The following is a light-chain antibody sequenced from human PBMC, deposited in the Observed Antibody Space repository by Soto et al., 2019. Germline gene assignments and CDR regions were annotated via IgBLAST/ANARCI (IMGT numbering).Light chain of an antibody. V-gene: IGKV3-15*01. CDR3: QQYNNWPYT. CDR2: DAS. J-gene: IGKJ2*01. Sequence: EIVMTQSPATLSVSPGDRATLSCRASQSAKTYLAWYQQKPGQAPRLLIYDASSRPTGIPARFSGSGSGTEFTLTISSLQSEDFAVYNCQQYNNWPYTFGQGTKLEIK. CDR1: QSAKTY.